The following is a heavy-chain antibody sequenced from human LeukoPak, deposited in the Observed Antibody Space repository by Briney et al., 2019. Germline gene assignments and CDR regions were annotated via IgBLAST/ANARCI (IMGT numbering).Heavy chain of an antibody. CDR2: ISYDGSNK. CDR3: ARERQDTVIHSGAFDI. V-gene: IGHV3-30*04. Sequence: GGSLRLSCAASGFTFSSCAMHWVRQAPGKGLEWVAVISYDGSNKYYADSVKGRFTISRDNSKNTLYLQMNSLGPEDTAVYFCARERQDTVIHSGAFDIWGQGTMVTVSS. CDR1: GFTFSSCA. D-gene: IGHD2-21*02. J-gene: IGHJ3*02.